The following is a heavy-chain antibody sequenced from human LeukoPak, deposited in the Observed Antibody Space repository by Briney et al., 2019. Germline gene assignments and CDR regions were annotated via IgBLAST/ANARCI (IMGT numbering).Heavy chain of an antibody. D-gene: IGHD3-3*01. CDR2: IYYSGST. V-gene: IGHV4-59*01. CDR3: ARAYDFWSGYRSEYYYYMDV. Sequence: PSETLSLTCTVSGGSISSYYWSWIRQPPGKGLEWIGYIYYSGSTSYNPSLKSRVTISVDTSKNQFSLKLSSVTAADTAVYYCARAYDFWSGYRSEYYYYMDVWGKGTTVTVSS. J-gene: IGHJ6*03. CDR1: GGSISSYY.